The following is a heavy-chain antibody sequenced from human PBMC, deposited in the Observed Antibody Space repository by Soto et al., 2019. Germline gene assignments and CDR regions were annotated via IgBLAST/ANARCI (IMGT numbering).Heavy chain of an antibody. V-gene: IGHV1-69*13. CDR2: IIPIFGTA. D-gene: IGHD3-22*01. J-gene: IGHJ6*02. CDR1: GGTFSSYA. Sequence: SVKVSCKASGGTFSSYAICWVRQAPGQGLEWMGGIIPIFGTANYAQKFQGRVTITADESTSTAYMELSSLRSEDTAVYYCARGIVDYDSSGYYGYYYYGMDVWGQGTTVTVSS. CDR3: ARGIVDYDSSGYYGYYYYGMDV.